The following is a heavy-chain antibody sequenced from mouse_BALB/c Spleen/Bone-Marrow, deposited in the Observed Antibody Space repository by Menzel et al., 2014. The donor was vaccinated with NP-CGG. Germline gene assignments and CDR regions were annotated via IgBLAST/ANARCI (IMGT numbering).Heavy chain of an antibody. CDR2: IWRGGST. V-gene: IGHV2-5-1*01. D-gene: IGHD2-10*02. CDR3: AKNNKYGNYGGLDAMDY. J-gene: IGHJ4*01. Sequence: VQLQQSGPSLVQPSQSLSITCTVSGFSLTSYGVHWVRQSPGKGLEWLGVIWRGGSTDYNAAFMSRLSITKDNSKSQVFFKMNSLQADDTAIYYRAKNNKYGNYGGLDAMDYWGQGTSVTVSS. CDR1: GFSLTSYG.